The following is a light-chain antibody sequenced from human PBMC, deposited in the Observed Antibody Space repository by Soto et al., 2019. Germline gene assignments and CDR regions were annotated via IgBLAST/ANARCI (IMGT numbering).Light chain of an antibody. Sequence: QSVLTQPPSASGTPGQRVTISCSGSSSNIGSNYVCWYQQLPGTAPKLLIYRNNQRPSGVPDRFSGSKSGTSASLAISGLRSEDEAHYYCAAWDVSLSVVWVFGGGTKLTVL. V-gene: IGLV1-47*01. CDR3: AAWDVSLSVVWV. CDR2: RNN. J-gene: IGLJ3*02. CDR1: SSNIGSNY.